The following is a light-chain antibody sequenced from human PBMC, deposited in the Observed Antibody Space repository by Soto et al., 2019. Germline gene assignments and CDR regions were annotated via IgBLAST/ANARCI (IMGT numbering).Light chain of an antibody. V-gene: IGKV3-11*01. CDR2: DAS. CDR3: QQRSNWPPLT. Sequence: EIVLTQSPGTLSLSPGERATLSCRASQSVSNNLAWFQQKPGQVPRLLIYDASNRATGIPARFSGSGSGTDFTLTISSLEPEDFAVYYCQQRSNWPPLTFGGGTKVDIK. CDR1: QSVSNN. J-gene: IGKJ4*01.